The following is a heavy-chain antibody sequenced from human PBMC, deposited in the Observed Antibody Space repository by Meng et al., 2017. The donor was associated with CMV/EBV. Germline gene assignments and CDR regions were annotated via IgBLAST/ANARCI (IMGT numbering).Heavy chain of an antibody. Sequence: QVQLQESGPGRVKPSETLSLTCTVSGGSISSYYWSWIRQPPGKGLEWIGYIYYSGSTNYNPSLKSRVTISVDTSKNQFSLKLSSVTAADTAVYYCARDSRFGLDPWGQGTLVTVSS. CDR3: ARDSRFGLDP. V-gene: IGHV4-59*01. J-gene: IGHJ5*02. CDR1: GGSISSYY. CDR2: IYYSGST. D-gene: IGHD3-10*02.